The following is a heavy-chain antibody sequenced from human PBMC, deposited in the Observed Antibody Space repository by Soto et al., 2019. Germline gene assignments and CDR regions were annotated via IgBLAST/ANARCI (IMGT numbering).Heavy chain of an antibody. Sequence: QLQLQESGPGPVKPSETLSLTCTVSGGSISSSSYYWGWIRQPPGKGLEWIGSIYYSGSTYYNPSLKSRVTISVDTSKNQFSLKLSSVTAADTAVYYCASCIVAGDAFDIWGQGTMVTVSS. D-gene: IGHD5-12*01. CDR3: ASCIVAGDAFDI. V-gene: IGHV4-39*01. J-gene: IGHJ3*02. CDR2: IYYSGST. CDR1: GGSISSSSYY.